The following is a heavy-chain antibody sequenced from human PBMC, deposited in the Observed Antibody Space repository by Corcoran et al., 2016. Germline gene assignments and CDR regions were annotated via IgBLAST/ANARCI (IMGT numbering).Heavy chain of an antibody. CDR3: ARDGEQWLATYYYVMDV. D-gene: IGHD6-19*01. CDR2: IIPIFGTA. Sequence: QVQLVQSGAEVKKPGSSVKVSCKASGGTFSSYAISWVRQAPGQGLEWMGGIIPIFGTANYAQKFQGRVTITADKSTSTADMERSNLRSEDTAVYYCARDGEQWLATYYYVMDVWGQGTTVTVS. V-gene: IGHV1-69*06. CDR1: GGTFSSYA. J-gene: IGHJ6*02.